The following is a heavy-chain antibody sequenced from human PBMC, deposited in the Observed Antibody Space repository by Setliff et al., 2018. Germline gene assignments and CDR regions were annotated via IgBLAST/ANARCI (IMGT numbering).Heavy chain of an antibody. D-gene: IGHD4-17*01. CDR3: ARAPPSVPYGDYGPRQYFDL. Sequence: SETLSLTCSVSSGSNGSHYWNWMRQPPGKGLEWIGHVFHTGSTKYNPSLRSRVTISVDTSENYLSLILTSVTAAETAVYDCARAPPSVPYGDYGPRQYFDLWGRGSLVTVSS. CDR1: SGSNGSHY. J-gene: IGHJ2*01. CDR2: VFHTGST. V-gene: IGHV4-59*11.